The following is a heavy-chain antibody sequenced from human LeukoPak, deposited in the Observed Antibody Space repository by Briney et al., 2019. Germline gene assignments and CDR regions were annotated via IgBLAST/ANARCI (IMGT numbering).Heavy chain of an antibody. CDR3: ARLATVTTWFDY. J-gene: IGHJ4*02. CDR2: VYYSGST. D-gene: IGHD4-17*01. Sequence: SSETLSLTCTVSGGSISSSSYYWGWIRQPPGKGLEWIGSVYYSGSTYYNPSLKSRATISVDTSKNQFSLKLSSVTAADTAVYYCARLATVTTWFDYWGQGTLVTVSS. CDR1: GGSISSSSYY. V-gene: IGHV4-39*01.